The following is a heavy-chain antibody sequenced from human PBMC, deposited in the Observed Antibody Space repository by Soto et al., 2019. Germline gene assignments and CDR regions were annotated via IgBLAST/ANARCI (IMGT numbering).Heavy chain of an antibody. CDR2: TYYRSKWYN. J-gene: IGHJ6*02. CDR3: ARDLRAREDYYYGMDV. D-gene: IGHD1-26*01. V-gene: IGHV6-1*01. Sequence: SQTPSLTYPISRDTFIRYTAPKHRIRQAHSCGLERQGKTYYRSKWYNDYAVSVKSRITINPDTSKNQFSLQLNSVTPEDTAVYYCARDLRAREDYYYGMDVWGQGTTVT. CDR1: RDTFIRYTAP.